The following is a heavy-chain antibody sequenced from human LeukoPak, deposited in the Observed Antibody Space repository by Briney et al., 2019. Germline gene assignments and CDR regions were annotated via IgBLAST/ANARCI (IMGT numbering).Heavy chain of an antibody. J-gene: IGHJ5*02. CDR1: GYTFTGYY. D-gene: IGHD3-10*01. Sequence: ASVKVSCKASGYTFTGYYMHWVRRAPGQGLEWMGIINPSGGTTNYAQKFQGRVTMTRDTSTSTVYMDLSSLRSEDTAVYYCARVPRRGERFDPWGQGTLVTVSS. CDR2: INPSGGTT. V-gene: IGHV1-46*01. CDR3: ARVPRRGERFDP.